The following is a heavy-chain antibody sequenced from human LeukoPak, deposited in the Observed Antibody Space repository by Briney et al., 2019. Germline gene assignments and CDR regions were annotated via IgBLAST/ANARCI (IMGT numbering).Heavy chain of an antibody. Sequence: GGSLRLSCATSGFTFVDYGLSWVRRAPGKGLEWLCAINYNGAITDYADSVKGRFTISRDNAKNSLYLRMDSLRAEDTALYYCARDRLGPSFSVSHFDLWGQETLVTVSS. D-gene: IGHD3-3*02. CDR3: ARDRLGPSFSVSHFDL. CDR2: INYNGAIT. CDR1: GFTFVDYG. V-gene: IGHV3-20*04. J-gene: IGHJ4*02.